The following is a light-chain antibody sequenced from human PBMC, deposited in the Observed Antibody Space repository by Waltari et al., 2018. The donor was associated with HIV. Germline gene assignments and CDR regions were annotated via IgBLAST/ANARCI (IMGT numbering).Light chain of an antibody. CDR2: DVS. CDR3: TSYTSLTTVV. Sequence: QSVLTQPASVSGSPGQSITISCTGTNDDIGSYIYVSWYQQHPGKAPKLLMYDVSSRPSRVSDRFSGSKSGHTASLTISGIQTEDEAHYYCTSYTSLTTVVFGGGTKLTVL. V-gene: IGLV2-14*03. J-gene: IGLJ2*01. CDR1: NDDIGSYIY.